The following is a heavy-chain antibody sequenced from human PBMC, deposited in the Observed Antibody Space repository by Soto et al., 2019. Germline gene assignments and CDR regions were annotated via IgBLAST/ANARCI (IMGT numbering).Heavy chain of an antibody. D-gene: IGHD3-9*01. Sequence: PGESLKISCKGSGYSFTSYWIGWVRQMPGKGLEWVGIIYPGDSDTRYSPSFQGQVTISADKSISTAYLQWSSLKASDTAMYYCARSYYDILTGYSSPYGMDVWGQGTTVTVSS. CDR3: ARSYYDILTGYSSPYGMDV. J-gene: IGHJ6*02. V-gene: IGHV5-51*01. CDR1: GYSFTSYW. CDR2: IYPGDSDT.